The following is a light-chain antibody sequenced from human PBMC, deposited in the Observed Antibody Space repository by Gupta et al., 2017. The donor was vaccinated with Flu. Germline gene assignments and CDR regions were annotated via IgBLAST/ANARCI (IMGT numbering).Light chain of an antibody. CDR1: SIGSKS. J-gene: IGLJ3*02. CDR3: QVWDDSSHVV. Sequence: SYVPTAPPSVSVAPGQTASITCGGNSIGSKSVHWYQQKPGQAPVLVVYDDTDRPSGIPERFSGSSSENTATLTVSRVAAEDEGDYYCQVWDDSSHVVFGGGTKLTVL. V-gene: IGLV3-21*02. CDR2: DDT.